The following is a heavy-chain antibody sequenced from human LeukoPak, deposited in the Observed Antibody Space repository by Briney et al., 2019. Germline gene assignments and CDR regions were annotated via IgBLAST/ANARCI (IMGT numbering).Heavy chain of an antibody. CDR1: GYTFTSYD. D-gene: IGHD6-19*01. Sequence: AASVNVSCTASGYTFTSYDIHWVRQAPGQGPEWMGIVHPSTGSTSFTQKFQGRVTMTSDTSTRTVYMELSSLRSEDTAVYYCAREWGLRLAVNPKGMDVWGQGTTVIVSS. CDR3: AREWGLRLAVNPKGMDV. J-gene: IGHJ6*02. V-gene: IGHV1-46*01. CDR2: VHPSTGST.